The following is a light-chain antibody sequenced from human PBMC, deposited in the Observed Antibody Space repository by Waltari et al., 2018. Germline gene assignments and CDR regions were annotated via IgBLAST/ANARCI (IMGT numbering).Light chain of an antibody. CDR1: QSVSSN. CDR3: QQYHDWPLT. V-gene: IGKV3-15*01. CDR2: DAS. J-gene: IGKJ4*01. Sequence: ETVITQSPATLSVSPGERVTLSCRASQSVSSNLAWYQHKPGQAPRLLIYDASTRATAIPARFSGSGSGTEFTLIISSLQSEDFAVYYCQQYHDWPLTFGGGTKVEIK.